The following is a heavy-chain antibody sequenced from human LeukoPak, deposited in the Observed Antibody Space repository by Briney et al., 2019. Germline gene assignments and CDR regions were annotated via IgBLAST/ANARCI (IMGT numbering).Heavy chain of an antibody. D-gene: IGHD1-14*01. Sequence: ASVKVSCKASGYTFTSYYMHWVRQAPGQGLEWMGWISAFNGNTVYTQKVQGRLTLTTDTSTSTAFMELRNLKSDDTGIYYCTRDRVGGDLTGESLYWGQGTLVTVS. V-gene: IGHV1-18*04. CDR2: ISAFNGNT. CDR3: TRDRVGGDLTGESLY. CDR1: GYTFTSYY. J-gene: IGHJ4*02.